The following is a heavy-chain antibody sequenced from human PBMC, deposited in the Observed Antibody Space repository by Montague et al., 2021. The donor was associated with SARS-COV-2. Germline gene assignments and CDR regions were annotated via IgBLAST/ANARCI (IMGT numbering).Heavy chain of an antibody. D-gene: IGHD5-12*01. CDR3: AKDTSSWIRELPDY. V-gene: IGHV3-9*01. Sequence: SLRRSCAASGFTFHDYAMHWVRQTPGKGLEWVSGISWNSDRKDYADSVKGRFTISRDNAKNVLYLQMNSLRREDTAWYYCAKDTSSWIRELPDYWGQGTLVTVSS. CDR2: ISWNSDRK. CDR1: GFTFHDYA. J-gene: IGHJ4*02.